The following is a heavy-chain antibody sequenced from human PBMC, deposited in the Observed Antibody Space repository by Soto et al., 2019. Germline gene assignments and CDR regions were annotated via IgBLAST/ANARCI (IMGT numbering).Heavy chain of an antibody. V-gene: IGHV3-13*05. CDR2: IGAADDP. CDR3: ARAYSGRLPRRADYYFAMDV. CDR1: GFTFSAYD. D-gene: IGHD2-15*01. Sequence: GGSLRLSCAASGFTFSAYDMHRIRQTTGKGLEWVSAIGAADDPYYLGSVKGRFTISRENAKNSLYLQMNSLRAEDTAVYYCARAYSGRLPRRADYYFAMDVWGQGTTATVFS. J-gene: IGHJ6*02.